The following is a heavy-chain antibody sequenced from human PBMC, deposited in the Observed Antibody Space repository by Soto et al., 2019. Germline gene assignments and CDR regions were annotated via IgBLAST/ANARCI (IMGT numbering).Heavy chain of an antibody. Sequence: EVQLVESGGGLVKPGGSLRLSCAASGFTFSSYSMNWVRQAPGKGLEWVSSISSSSSYIYYADSVKGRFTISRDNAKNSLHLQMNSLRAEDTAVYYCARGVDYYYYYMDVWGKGTTVTVSS. J-gene: IGHJ6*03. D-gene: IGHD2-15*01. CDR2: ISSSSSYI. V-gene: IGHV3-21*01. CDR1: GFTFSSYS. CDR3: ARGVDYYYYYMDV.